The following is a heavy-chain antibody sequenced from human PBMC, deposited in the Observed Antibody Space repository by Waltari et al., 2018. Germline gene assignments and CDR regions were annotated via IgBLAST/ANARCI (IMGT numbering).Heavy chain of an antibody. CDR3: ARGGYSSGWSGDY. D-gene: IGHD6-19*01. CDR1: GFTFSSYW. CDR2: INEDGSEK. V-gene: IGHV3-7*01. J-gene: IGHJ4*02. Sequence: EVQLVESGGGLVQPGGSLRLSCAASGFTFSSYWMSWVRQAPGKGVEWVANINEDGSEKDYVDSAKGRFTISRDNAKNSRYLQMNSLRAEDTAVYYCARGGYSSGWSGDYWGQGTLVTVSS.